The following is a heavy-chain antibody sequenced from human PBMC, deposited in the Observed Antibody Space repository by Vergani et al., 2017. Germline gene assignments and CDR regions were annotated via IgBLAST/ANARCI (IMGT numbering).Heavy chain of an antibody. Sequence: QVQLQESGPGLVKPPGTLSLTCAVSGDSISSGYYWGWIRQPPGKGLEWIGSIYHSGSTYYNPSLKSRVTISVDTSKNQFSLKLSSVTAADTAVYYCATIGYRRWGYYFDYWGQGILVTVSS. CDR2: IYHSGST. CDR1: GDSISSGYY. V-gene: IGHV4-38-2*01. CDR3: ATIGYRRWGYYFDY. J-gene: IGHJ4*02. D-gene: IGHD2-2*02.